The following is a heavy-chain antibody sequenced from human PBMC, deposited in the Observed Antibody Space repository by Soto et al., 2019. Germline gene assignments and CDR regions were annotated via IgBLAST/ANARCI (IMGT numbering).Heavy chain of an antibody. D-gene: IGHD2-2*01. J-gene: IGHJ5*02. CDR1: GGSISSYY. CDR3: ARYCSSTSCYSNWFDP. CDR2: IYYSGST. V-gene: IGHV4-59*06. Sequence: SETLSLTCTVCGGSISSYYWSWIRQHPGKGLEWIGYIYYSGSTYYNPSLKSRVTISVDTSKNQFSLKLSSVTAADTAVYYCARYCSSTSCYSNWFDPWGQGTLVTVSS.